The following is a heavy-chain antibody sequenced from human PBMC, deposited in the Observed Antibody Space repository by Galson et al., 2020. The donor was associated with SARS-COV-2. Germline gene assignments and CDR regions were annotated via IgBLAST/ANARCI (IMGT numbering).Heavy chain of an antibody. D-gene: IGHD3-3*01. CDR2: LYYSGST. CDR1: GGSISSYY. Sequence: SETLSLTCTVSGGSISSYYWSWIRQPPGKGLEWIGYLYYSGSTNYNPSLKSRVTISVETSKNQFSLELSSVTAADTAVYYCARGITIFGVVDCMDVWGKGTTVTVSS. J-gene: IGHJ6*03. CDR3: ARGITIFGVVDCMDV. V-gene: IGHV4-59*01.